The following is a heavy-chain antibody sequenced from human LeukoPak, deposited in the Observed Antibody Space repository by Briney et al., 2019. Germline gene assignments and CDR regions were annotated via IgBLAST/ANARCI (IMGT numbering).Heavy chain of an antibody. Sequence: SETLSLTCTVSGYSISSGYYWGWIRQPPGKGLEWIGSIYHSGSTYYNPSLKSRVTISVDTSKSQFSLKLSSVTAADTAVYYCARSKYGGPDYWGQGTLVTVSS. J-gene: IGHJ4*02. CDR1: GYSISSGYY. V-gene: IGHV4-38-2*02. D-gene: IGHD3-10*02. CDR3: ARSKYGGPDY. CDR2: IYHSGST.